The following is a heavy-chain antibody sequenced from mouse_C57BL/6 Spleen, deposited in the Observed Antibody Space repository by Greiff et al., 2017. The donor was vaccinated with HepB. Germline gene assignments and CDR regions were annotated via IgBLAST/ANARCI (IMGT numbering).Heavy chain of an antibody. Sequence: VMLVESGPELVKPGASVKISCKASGYAFSSSWMNWVKQRPGKGLEWIGRIYPGDGDTNYNGKFKGKATLTADKSSSTAYMQLSSLTSEDSAVYFCARGDDGYGYFDYWGQGTTLTVSS. CDR2: IYPGDGDT. J-gene: IGHJ2*01. D-gene: IGHD2-3*01. V-gene: IGHV1-82*01. CDR1: GYAFSSSW. CDR3: ARGDDGYGYFDY.